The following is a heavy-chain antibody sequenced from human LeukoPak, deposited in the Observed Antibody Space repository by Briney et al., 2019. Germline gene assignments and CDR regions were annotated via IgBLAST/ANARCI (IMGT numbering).Heavy chain of an antibody. CDR3: ARSITGYSSGGFDY. Sequence: GGSLRLSCAASRFTFNSYAMSWVRQAPGKGLEWVSAISGSGGSTYYAASVKGQFTISRDNSKNTLYLQMNSLRAEDTAVYYCARSITGYSSGGFDYWGQGTLVTVSS. D-gene: IGHD6-19*01. J-gene: IGHJ4*02. CDR2: ISGSGGST. CDR1: RFTFNSYA. V-gene: IGHV3-23*01.